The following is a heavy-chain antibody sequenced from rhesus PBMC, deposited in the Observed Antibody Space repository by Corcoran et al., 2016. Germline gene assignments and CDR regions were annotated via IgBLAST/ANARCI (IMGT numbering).Heavy chain of an antibody. CDR1: GDSISSNY. Sequence: QLQLQESGPGLVRPWETLSLTCTISGDSISSNYWSWIRQSPGKGLEWIGLISGSGGTPDYNPSLRSRVTISTDTSKNQFSLNLSFLTAADTAVYYCARSPPRSSFDYWGQGVLVTVSS. V-gene: IGHV4-173*01. CDR3: ARSPPRSSFDY. CDR2: ISGSGGTP. J-gene: IGHJ4*01. D-gene: IGHD3-16*01.